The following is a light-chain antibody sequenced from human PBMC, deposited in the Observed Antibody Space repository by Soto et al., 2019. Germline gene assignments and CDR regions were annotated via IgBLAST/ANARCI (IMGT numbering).Light chain of an antibody. CDR2: DVS. Sequence: QSALTQPASVSGSPGKSITISGTGTSSDVGGYNDVSWYQQHPGKAPKLMIYDVSNRPSGVSNRFSGSKSGNTASLTISGLQAEDEAEYYCRSYTSSSTPVFCGGTQLTVL. CDR3: RSYTSSSTPV. V-gene: IGLV2-14*01. J-gene: IGLJ2*01. CDR1: SSDVGGYND.